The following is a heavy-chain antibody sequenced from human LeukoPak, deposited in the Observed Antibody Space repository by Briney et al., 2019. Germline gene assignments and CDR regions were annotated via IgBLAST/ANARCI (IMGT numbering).Heavy chain of an antibody. CDR3: ARGGIAAADLRFDY. D-gene: IGHD6-13*01. J-gene: IGHJ4*02. V-gene: IGHV3-30-3*01. CDR2: ISYDGTIK. CDR1: GFTSSSSA. Sequence: GRSLRLSCAASGFTSSSSAFHWVRQAPGKGLEWVAVISYDGTIKYYADSVKGRFTISRDNSKNTLYLQMYSLRTEETAVYYCARGGIAAADLRFDYWGQGTLVTVSS.